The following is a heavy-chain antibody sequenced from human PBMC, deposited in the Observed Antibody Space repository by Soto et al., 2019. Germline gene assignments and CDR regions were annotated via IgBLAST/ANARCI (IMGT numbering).Heavy chain of an antibody. CDR1: GASVSTGVYY. V-gene: IGHV4-31*03. D-gene: IGHD3-10*02. CDR2: IDNSGST. CDR3: AGAVSDFDVRRYRTSYFDQ. Sequence: SETLSLTCTVSGASVSTGVYYWTWIRQHPGRGLEWIGYIDNSGSTYYNPSLTGRVDISVDTSKNQFSLNLQSLTAADTAFYYCAGAVSDFDVRRYRTSYFDQWGQGLPVTVS. J-gene: IGHJ4*02.